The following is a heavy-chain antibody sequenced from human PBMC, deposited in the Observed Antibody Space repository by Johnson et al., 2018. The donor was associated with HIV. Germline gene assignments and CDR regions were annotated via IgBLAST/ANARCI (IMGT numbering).Heavy chain of an antibody. D-gene: IGHD6-13*01. J-gene: IGHJ3*02. CDR1: GLTVSSSY. Sequence: RLSCAASGLTVSSSYMSWVRQAPGKGLEWVSVIYSGGGTYYVDSVKGRFPISRDNSENTLYLQMNSLRAEDTAVYYCAKEGWAAAQEGWGAFDIWGQGTMVTVSS. V-gene: IGHV3-53*05. CDR2: IYSGGGT. CDR3: AKEGWAAAQEGWGAFDI.